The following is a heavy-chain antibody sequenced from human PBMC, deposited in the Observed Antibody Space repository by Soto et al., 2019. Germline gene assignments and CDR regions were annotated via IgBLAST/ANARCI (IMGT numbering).Heavy chain of an antibody. CDR3: ARDGEIQGGPAPKNYAIDV. J-gene: IGHJ6*02. CDR2: IWDDGSNK. Sequence: QVRLVESGGGVVQPGRSLRLSCSASGFTFRNFGFNWVRQAPGKGLEWVALIWDDGSNKYYAESLKGRVSISRDNYKNTLYLEMKSLRFEDTAVYYCARDGEIQGGPAPKNYAIDVWCQGTSGTVSS. V-gene: IGHV3-33*08. D-gene: IGHD3-10*01. CDR1: GFTFRNFG.